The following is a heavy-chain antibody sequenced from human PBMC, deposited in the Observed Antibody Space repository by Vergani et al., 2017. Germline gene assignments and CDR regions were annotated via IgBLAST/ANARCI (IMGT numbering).Heavy chain of an antibody. V-gene: IGHV3-48*02. CDR3: ARRSHIWPGTTSLPYYYYYYMDV. J-gene: IGHJ6*03. CDR2: ISSSSSTI. Sequence: EVQLVESGGGLVQPGGSLRLSCAASGFTFSSYSMNWVRQAPGKGLEWVSYISSSSSTIYYAGSVKGRFTISSDNAKNSLYLQMNSLRDEDTAVYYCARRSHIWPGTTSLPYYYYYYMDVWGKGTTVTVSS. CDR1: GFTFSSYS. D-gene: IGHD1-1*01.